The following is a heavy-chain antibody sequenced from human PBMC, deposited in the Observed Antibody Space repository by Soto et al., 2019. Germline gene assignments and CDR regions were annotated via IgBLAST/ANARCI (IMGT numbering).Heavy chain of an antibody. CDR3: AQSPRGEMATD. D-gene: IGHD5-12*01. CDR1: GYTFINYH. CDR2: INTYNGMT. J-gene: IGHJ4*02. V-gene: IGHV1-18*01. Sequence: QVQLVQSGGEVKKPGASVTVSCKASGYTFINYHITWVRQAPGQGLEWMAWINTYNGMTVHAQKFQGRVTMTRDTSTITAYMELRNLGSDDTAVYFCAQSPRGEMATDWGQGTLVTVSS.